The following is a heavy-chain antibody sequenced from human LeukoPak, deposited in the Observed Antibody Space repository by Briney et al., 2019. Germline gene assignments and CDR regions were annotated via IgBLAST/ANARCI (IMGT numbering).Heavy chain of an antibody. J-gene: IGHJ4*02. CDR3: ARRGSTDYYFDY. D-gene: IGHD4-4*01. V-gene: IGHV1-46*01. Sequence: ASVKVSCKASGYTSTSYYMHWVRQAPGQGLEWMGIINPSGGSTSYAQKFRGRVTMTRDTSTSTVYMELSSLRSEDTAVYYCARRGSTDYYFDYWGQGTLVTVSS. CDR2: INPSGGST. CDR1: GYTSTSYY.